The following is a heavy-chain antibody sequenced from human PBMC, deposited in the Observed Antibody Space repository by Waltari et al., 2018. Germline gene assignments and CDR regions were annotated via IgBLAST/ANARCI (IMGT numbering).Heavy chain of an antibody. J-gene: IGHJ4*02. V-gene: IGHV3-30*18. CDR1: GFTFSSYG. Sequence: QVQLVESGGGVVQPGRSLRLSCAASGFTFSSYGMHWVRQAPGKGLEWVAVISYDGSNKSYADSVKGRLTISRDNSKNTLYLQMNSLRAEDTAVYYCAKDAFDYWGQGTLVTVSS. CDR2: ISYDGSNK. CDR3: AKDAFDY.